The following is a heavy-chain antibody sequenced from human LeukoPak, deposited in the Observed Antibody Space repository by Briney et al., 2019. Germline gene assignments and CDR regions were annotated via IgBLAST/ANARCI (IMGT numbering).Heavy chain of an antibody. CDR1: GFTFATYA. Sequence: GGSLRLSCAASGFTFATYAMTWVRQAPGKGLEWVSTVSDRDDSTYYADSVKGRFTVSRDNSKNTLYLQINSLRGEDTAVYYCAKGKYSSGGVPDYWGQGTLVTVSS. CDR2: VSDRDDST. J-gene: IGHJ4*02. V-gene: IGHV3-23*01. CDR3: AKGKYSSGGVPDY. D-gene: IGHD6-19*01.